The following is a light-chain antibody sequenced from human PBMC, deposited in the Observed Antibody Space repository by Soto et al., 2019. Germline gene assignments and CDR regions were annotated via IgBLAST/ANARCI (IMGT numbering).Light chain of an antibody. CDR2: DAS. Sequence: DIQMTQSPSTLSAAVGDSVTITCQASQNIRYYLTWYQQKPGKAPKPLIYDASPLKTGVPSRCIGGRAGADDIYIINSRQPDDILAYYCQHYNSFPITFGQGTRLEIK. CDR3: QHYNSFPIT. CDR1: QNIRYY. J-gene: IGKJ5*01. V-gene: IGKV1-33*01.